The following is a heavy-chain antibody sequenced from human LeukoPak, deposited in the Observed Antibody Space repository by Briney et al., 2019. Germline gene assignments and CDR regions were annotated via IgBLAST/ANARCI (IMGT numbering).Heavy chain of an antibody. J-gene: IGHJ4*02. CDR1: GYTFTSYD. Sequence: ASVKVSCKASGYTFTSYDINWVRQATGQGLEWMGWMNPNSGNTGYAQKFQGRVTMTRNTSISTAYMELSSLRSEDTAVYFCARDERYDSSGYPFDCWGLGTLVTVSS. V-gene: IGHV1-8*01. D-gene: IGHD3-22*01. CDR2: MNPNSGNT. CDR3: ARDERYDSSGYPFDC.